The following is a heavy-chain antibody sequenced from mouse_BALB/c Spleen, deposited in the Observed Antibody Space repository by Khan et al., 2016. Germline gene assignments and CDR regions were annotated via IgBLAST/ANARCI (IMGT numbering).Heavy chain of an antibody. CDR3: ARTMITTKGTGTY. CDR1: GYTFTSYW. V-gene: IGHV1-7*01. D-gene: IGHD2-4*01. J-gene: IGHJ3*01. CDR2: INPSTGYT. Sequence: QVQLKESGAELAKPGASVKMSCKASGYTFTSYWMHWVKQRPGQGLEWIGYINPSTGYTEYNQKFKDKATLTADKSSSTAYMQLSSLTSEESAFYYFARTMITTKGTGTYWGQGTLVTVSA.